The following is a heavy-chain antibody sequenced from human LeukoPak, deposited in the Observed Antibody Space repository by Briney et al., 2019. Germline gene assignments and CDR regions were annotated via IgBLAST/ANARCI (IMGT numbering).Heavy chain of an antibody. V-gene: IGHV3-7*03. CDR1: GITFSNYW. CDR3: ARAPYSSGWYDY. D-gene: IGHD6-19*01. Sequence: GALRLSCAAFGITFSNYWMSWGRQAPGKGLEWVANIKQDGSEKYYVDSVKGRFTISRDNAKNSLYLQMNSLRAEDTAVYYCARAPYSSGWYDYWGQGTLVTVSS. J-gene: IGHJ4*02. CDR2: IKQDGSEK.